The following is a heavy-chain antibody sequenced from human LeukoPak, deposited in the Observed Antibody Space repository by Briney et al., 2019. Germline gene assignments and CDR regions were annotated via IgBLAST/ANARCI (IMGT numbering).Heavy chain of an antibody. CDR3: ARVRGGTLYDSSGYYGLGNWFDP. CDR2: IYYSGST. Sequence: SETLSLTCTVSGGSISSSSYYWGWIRQPPGTGLEWIGSIYYSGSTNYNPSLKSRVTISVDTSKNQFSLKLSSVTAADTAVYYCARVRGGTLYDSSGYYGLGNWFDPWGQGTLVTVSS. J-gene: IGHJ5*02. V-gene: IGHV4-39*07. D-gene: IGHD3-22*01. CDR1: GGSISSSSYY.